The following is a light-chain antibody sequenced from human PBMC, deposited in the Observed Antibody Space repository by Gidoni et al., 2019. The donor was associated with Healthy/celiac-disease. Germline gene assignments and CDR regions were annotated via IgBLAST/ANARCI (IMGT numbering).Light chain of an antibody. V-gene: IGKV3-20*01. J-gene: IGKJ4*01. CDR1: QSVSSSY. CDR2: GAS. CDR3: QQYGSSTSLT. Sequence: IVLTQSPRTLSLAPGERATLSCRASQSVSSSYLAWNQQKPGQAPRLLIYGASSSATGIPDRFSGSGSGTDFTLTISRLEPEDVAVYYCQQYGSSTSLTFGGGTKVEIK.